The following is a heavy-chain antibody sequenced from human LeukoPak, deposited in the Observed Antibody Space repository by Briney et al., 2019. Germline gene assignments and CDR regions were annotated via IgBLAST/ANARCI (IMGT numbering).Heavy chain of an antibody. V-gene: IGHV1-2*04. Sequence: LRASVKVSCKASGYTFTGYYMHWVRQAPGQGLEWMGWINPNSGGTNYAQKFQGWVTMTRDTSISTAYMELSRLRSDDTAVYYCARVLASSSYYYGMDVWGQGTTVTVSS. CDR1: GYTFTGYY. CDR3: ARVLASSSYYYGMDV. D-gene: IGHD6-13*01. J-gene: IGHJ6*02. CDR2: INPNSGGT.